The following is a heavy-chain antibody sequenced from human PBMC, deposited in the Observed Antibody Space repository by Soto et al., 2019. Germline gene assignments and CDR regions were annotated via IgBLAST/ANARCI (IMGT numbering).Heavy chain of an antibody. V-gene: IGHV4-61*01. CDR1: GGSVSSGSYY. CDR2: IYYSGST. J-gene: IGHJ5*02. Sequence: QVQLQESGPGLVKPSETLSLTCTVSGGSVSSGSYYWSWIRQPPGKGLEWIGYIYYSGSTNYNPSLESRVTISVDTSKHQFSLKLSSVTAADTAVYYCARDAYRLAISWGQGTLVTVSS. D-gene: IGHD2-21*01. CDR3: ARDAYRLAIS.